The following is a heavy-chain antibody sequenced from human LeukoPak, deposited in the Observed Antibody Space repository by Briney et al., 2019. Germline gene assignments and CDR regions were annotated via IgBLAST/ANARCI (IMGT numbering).Heavy chain of an antibody. CDR3: ARDLIAVRRGWFDP. D-gene: IGHD6-6*01. CDR1: GYTFTTYG. Sequence: ASVTETCKASGYTFTTYGINWVRQAPGQGLEWMGWISAYNGKTNYAQKFQGTVTMTTDTSTSTAYLELRSLRSDDTAIYYCARDLIAVRRGWFDPWGQGTLATVSS. J-gene: IGHJ5*02. CDR2: ISAYNGKT. V-gene: IGHV1-18*01.